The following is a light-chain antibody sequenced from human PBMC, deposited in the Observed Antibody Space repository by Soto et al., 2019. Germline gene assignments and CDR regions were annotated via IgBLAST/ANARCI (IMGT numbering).Light chain of an antibody. Sequence: QSVLTQPPSVSGAPGQRLIISCTGSSSNIGAGYDVHWYQQRPGTAPKLLIYDNRSRPSGVPDRFSASKSGTSASLAITGLQAEDEADYYCQSYDTTLSGFYVFGTGTKLTVL. CDR3: QSYDTTLSGFYV. J-gene: IGLJ1*01. V-gene: IGLV1-40*01. CDR2: DNR. CDR1: SSNIGAGYD.